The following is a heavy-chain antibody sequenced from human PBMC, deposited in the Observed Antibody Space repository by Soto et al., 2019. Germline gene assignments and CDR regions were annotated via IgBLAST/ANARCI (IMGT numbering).Heavy chain of an antibody. CDR1: GFTFSSYS. CDR2: ISSSSSYI. D-gene: IGHD4-4*01. V-gene: IGHV3-21*01. Sequence: GGSLRLSCAASGFTFSSYSMNWVRQAPGKGLEWVSSISSSSSYIYYADSVKGRFTISRDNAKNSLYLQMNSLRAEDTAVYYCARRSDERSNYTPIDYWGQGTLVTVSS. CDR3: ARRSDERSNYTPIDY. J-gene: IGHJ4*02.